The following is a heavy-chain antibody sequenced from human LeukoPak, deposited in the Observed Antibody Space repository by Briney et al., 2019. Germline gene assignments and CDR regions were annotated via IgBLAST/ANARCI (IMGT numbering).Heavy chain of an antibody. CDR3: ANLYETFDY. J-gene: IGHJ4*02. Sequence: PGGSLRLSCAASGFTFSSYGMPWVRQAPGEGLEWVAVISYDGSNKYYADSVKGRFTISRDNSKNTLYLQMNSLRAEDTAVYYCANLYETFDYWGQGTLVTVSS. CDR1: GFTFSSYG. V-gene: IGHV3-30*18. CDR2: ISYDGSNK. D-gene: IGHD5/OR15-5a*01.